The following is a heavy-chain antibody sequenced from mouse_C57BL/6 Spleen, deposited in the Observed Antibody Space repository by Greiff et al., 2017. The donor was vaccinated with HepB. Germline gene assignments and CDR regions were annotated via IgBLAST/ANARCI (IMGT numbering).Heavy chain of an antibody. D-gene: IGHD1-1*01. CDR1: GYTFTSYW. J-gene: IGHJ1*03. Sequence: VQLQQPGAELVMPGASVKLSCKASGYTFTSYWMHWVKQRPGQGLEWIGEIDPSDSYTNYNQKFKGKSTLTVDKSSSTAYMQLSSLTSEDSAVYYCAGLFITTVVGYFDVWGTGTTVTVSS. CDR3: AGLFITTVVGYFDV. CDR2: IDPSDSYT. V-gene: IGHV1-69*01.